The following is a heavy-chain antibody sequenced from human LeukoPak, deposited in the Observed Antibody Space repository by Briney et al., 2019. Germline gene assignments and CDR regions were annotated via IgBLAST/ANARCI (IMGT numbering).Heavy chain of an antibody. D-gene: IGHD2-2*01. CDR2: INHGGST. J-gene: IGHJ6*02. Sequence: SETLSLTCAVYGGSFSGYYCSWIRQPPGKGLEWIGEINHGGSTNYNPSLKSRVTISVDTSKNQFSLKLSSVTAADTAVYYCAGGTVIVVVPAAMRYYYYGMDVWGQGTTVTVSS. V-gene: IGHV4-34*01. CDR1: GGSFSGYY. CDR3: AGGTVIVVVPAAMRYYYYGMDV.